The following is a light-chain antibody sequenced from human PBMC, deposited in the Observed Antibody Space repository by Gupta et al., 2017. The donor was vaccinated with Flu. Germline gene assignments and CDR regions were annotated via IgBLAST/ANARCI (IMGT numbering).Light chain of an antibody. V-gene: IGLV3-1*01. CDR1: RLGKKL. CDR3: QAWDSNTAV. J-gene: IGLJ1*01. Sequence: SYDLTQPPSVSVSPGQTASITCSGDRLGKKLASWFQQKAGQSPILVISQDDKRPSGIPERFSGSNSGNTATLTISGTQPTDEADYYCQAWDSNTAVFGTGTKVTVL. CDR2: QDD.